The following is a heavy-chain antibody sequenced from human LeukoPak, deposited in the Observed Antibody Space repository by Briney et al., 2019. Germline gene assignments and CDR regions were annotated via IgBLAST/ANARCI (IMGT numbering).Heavy chain of an antibody. Sequence: GSLRLSCAASGFTFSSYSMKWVRQAPGKGLEWVSSISSSGDKTFYADSVKGRFTISRDNSKNTFYVQMNSLRVEDTAVYYCAKGRLWSSSRYFDYWGQGDLVTVSS. CDR1: GFTFSSYS. D-gene: IGHD6-13*01. V-gene: IGHV3-23*01. CDR3: AKGRLWSSSRYFDY. J-gene: IGHJ4*02. CDR2: ISSSGDKT.